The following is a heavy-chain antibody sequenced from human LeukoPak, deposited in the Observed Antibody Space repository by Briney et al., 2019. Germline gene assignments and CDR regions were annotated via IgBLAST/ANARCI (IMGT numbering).Heavy chain of an antibody. Sequence: SLTCDYWSWIRQPPGKGLEWIGEINHSGSTNYNPSLKSRVTISVDTSKNQFSLKLSSVTAADTAVYYCARSVVVTAILNYWGQGTLVTVSS. D-gene: IGHD2-21*02. CDR2: INHSGST. CDR3: ARSVVVTAILNY. J-gene: IGHJ4*02. V-gene: IGHV4-34*01. CDR1: SLTCDY.